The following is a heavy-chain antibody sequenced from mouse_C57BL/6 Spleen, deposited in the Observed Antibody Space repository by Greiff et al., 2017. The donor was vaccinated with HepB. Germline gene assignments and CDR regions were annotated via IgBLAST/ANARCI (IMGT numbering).Heavy chain of an antibody. Sequence: VQRVESGPELVKPGASVKISCKASGYAFSSSWMNWVKQRPGKGLEWIGRIYPGDGDTNYNGKFKGKATLTADKSSSTAYMQLSSLTSEDSAVYFCARSGIYYDYDGAWFAYWGQGTRVTVSA. CDR2: IYPGDGDT. J-gene: IGHJ3*01. D-gene: IGHD2-4*01. V-gene: IGHV1-82*01. CDR3: ARSGIYYDYDGAWFAY. CDR1: GYAFSSSW.